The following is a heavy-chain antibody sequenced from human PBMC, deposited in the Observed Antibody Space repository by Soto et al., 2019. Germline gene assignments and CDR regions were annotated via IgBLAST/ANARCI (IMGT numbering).Heavy chain of an antibody. CDR2: IKQDGSEK. CDR1: VFTFSSYW. Sequence: GLSLRLSCAASVFTFSSYWMIWVRPPPVKVLDWVANIKQDGSEKYYVDSVKGRFTISRDNAKNSLYLQMNSLRAEDTAVYYCARGGVSTIFGVVIGYYFDYWGQGTLVTVSS. V-gene: IGHV3-7*01. D-gene: IGHD3-3*01. CDR3: ARGGVSTIFGVVIGYYFDY. J-gene: IGHJ4*02.